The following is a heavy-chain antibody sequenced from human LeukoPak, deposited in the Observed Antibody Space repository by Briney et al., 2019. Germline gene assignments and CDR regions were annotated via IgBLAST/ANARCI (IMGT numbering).Heavy chain of an antibody. CDR3: ARYNGAKRGNYYDSSGYPYYFDY. CDR2: IIPILGIA. V-gene: IGHV1-69*04. J-gene: IGHJ4*02. D-gene: IGHD3-22*01. CDR1: GGTFSSYA. Sequence: SVKVSCKASGGTFSSYAISWVRQAPGQGLEWMGRIIPILGIANYAQKFQGRVTITADRSTSTAYMELSSLRSEDTAVYYCARYNGAKRGNYYDSSGYPYYFDYWGQGTLVTVSS.